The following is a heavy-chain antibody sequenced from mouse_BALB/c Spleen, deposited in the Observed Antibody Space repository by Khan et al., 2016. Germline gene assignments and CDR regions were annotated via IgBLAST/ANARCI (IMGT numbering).Heavy chain of an antibody. CDR3: ARGAY. J-gene: IGHJ3*01. CDR1: GYTFSRYW. Sequence: QVQLKQSGAELMKPGASVKISCKATGYTFSRYWIEWVKERPGHGLAWIGEILPGTGSTNYNEKLKGKATFTAETSSNTAYIQLRSLTSEDSAVYYCARGAYWGRGTLVTVSA. V-gene: IGHV1-9*01. CDR2: ILPGTGST.